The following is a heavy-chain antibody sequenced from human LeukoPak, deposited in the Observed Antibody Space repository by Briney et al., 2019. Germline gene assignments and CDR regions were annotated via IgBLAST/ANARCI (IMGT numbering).Heavy chain of an antibody. D-gene: IGHD4-17*01. J-gene: IGHJ4*02. CDR3: ARDPGYGDYGPPRY. V-gene: IGHV3-33*01. CDR1: GFTFSSYG. Sequence: PGRSLRLSCAASGFTFSSYGMHWVRQAPGKGLEWVAVIWYDGSNKYYADSVKGRFTISRDNSKNTLYLQMNSLRAEDTAVYYCARDPGYGDYGPPRYWGQGTLVTVSS. CDR2: IWYDGSNK.